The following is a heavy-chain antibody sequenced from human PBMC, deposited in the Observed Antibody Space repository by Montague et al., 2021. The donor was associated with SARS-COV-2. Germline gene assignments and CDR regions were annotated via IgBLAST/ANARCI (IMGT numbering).Heavy chain of an antibody. CDR3: ARTTTRMLYSENAFDI. D-gene: IGHD2-15*01. V-gene: IGHV6-1*01. CDR1: GDSVSSNTAT. J-gene: IGHJ3*02. CDR2: TYYRSKWYH. Sequence: CAISGDSVSSNTATWNWIRQSPSRGLEWLGRTYYRSKWYHGYAISLKSRITINPDTSKNQFSLQLSSVAPEDTAVFYCARTTTRMLYSENAFDIWGQGTMVTVSS.